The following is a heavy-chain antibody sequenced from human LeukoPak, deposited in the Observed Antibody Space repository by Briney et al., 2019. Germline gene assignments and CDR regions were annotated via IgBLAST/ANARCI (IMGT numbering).Heavy chain of an antibody. CDR1: GFTFSSYW. D-gene: IGHD5-12*01. CDR3: ASISGYDFEGAFDI. CDR2: IKQDGSEK. V-gene: IGHV3-7*01. J-gene: IGHJ3*02. Sequence: GGSLRLSCAATGFTFSSYWMSWVRQAPGKGLEWMANIKQDGSEKYYVDSVKGRFTISRDNAKNSLYLQMNSLRAEDTAVYYCASISGYDFEGAFDIWGQGTMVTVSS.